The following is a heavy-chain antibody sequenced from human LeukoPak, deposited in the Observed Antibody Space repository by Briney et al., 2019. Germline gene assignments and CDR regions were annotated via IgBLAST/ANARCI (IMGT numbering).Heavy chain of an antibody. D-gene: IGHD4-17*01. J-gene: IGHJ6*02. CDR3: AKTVTPILSGMDV. V-gene: IGHV3-30*18. CDR2: ISYDGSNK. CDR1: GFTFSSYG. Sequence: GGSLRLSCAASGFTFSSYGMHWVRQAPGKGLEWVAVISYDGSNKYYADSVKGRFTISRDNSKNTLYLQMNSLRAEDTAVYYCAKTVTPILSGMDVWGQGTTVTVSS.